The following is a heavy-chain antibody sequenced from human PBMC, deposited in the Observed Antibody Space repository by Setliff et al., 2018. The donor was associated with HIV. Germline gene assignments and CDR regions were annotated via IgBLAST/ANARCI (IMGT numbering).Heavy chain of an antibody. CDR2: TYHTGTP. J-gene: IGHJ4*02. CDR3: AREDSSYHYFDS. V-gene: IGHV4-38-2*02. Sequence: SETLSLTCSVSGYSLGSGYYWGWVRQPPGKGPEFIGSTYHTGTPYYNPSLKSRVAISVDTSNNQFSLKLRSVTAADTAVYWCAREDSSYHYFDSWGQGMLVTVSS. CDR1: GYSLGSGYY. D-gene: IGHD3-22*01.